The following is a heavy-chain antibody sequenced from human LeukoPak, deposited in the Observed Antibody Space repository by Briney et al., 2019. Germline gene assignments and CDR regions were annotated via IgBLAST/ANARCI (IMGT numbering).Heavy chain of an antibody. CDR2: INHSGST. V-gene: IGHV4-34*01. CDR1: GGSFSGYY. D-gene: IGHD6-13*01. J-gene: IGHJ4*02. Sequence: TSETLSLTCAVYGGSFSGYYWSWIRQPPGKGLEWIGEINHSGSTNYNPSLKSRVTISVDTSKNQFSLKLSSVTAADTAVYYCARGYSSPYYFDYWGQGTLVTVSS. CDR3: ARGYSSPYYFDY.